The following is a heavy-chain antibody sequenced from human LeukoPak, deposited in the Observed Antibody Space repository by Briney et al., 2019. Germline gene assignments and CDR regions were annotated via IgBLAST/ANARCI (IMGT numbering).Heavy chain of an antibody. D-gene: IGHD4-17*01. CDR1: GFTFSSYH. Sequence: GGSLRLSCAASGFTFSSYHMNWVRQAPGKGLEWVSSISGSSTYIYYADSVKGRFTISRDNAKNSLYLQMNSLRAEDTAVYHCARDSYGTSFDYWGQGTLVTVSS. CDR3: ARDSYGTSFDY. CDR2: ISGSSTYI. J-gene: IGHJ4*02. V-gene: IGHV3-21*01.